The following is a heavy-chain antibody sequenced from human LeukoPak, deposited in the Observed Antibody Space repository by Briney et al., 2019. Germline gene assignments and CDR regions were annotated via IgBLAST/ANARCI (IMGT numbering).Heavy chain of an antibody. Sequence: GRSLRLSCTASGFTFGDYAMSWVRQAPGKGLEWVGFIRSKAYGGTTEYAASVKGRFTISRDDSKSTAYLQMNSLKTEDTAVYYCTRSSPIAAAGFNWGQGTLVTVSS. D-gene: IGHD6-13*01. CDR2: IRSKAYGGTT. CDR3: TRSSPIAAAGFN. V-gene: IGHV3-49*04. CDR1: GFTFGDYA. J-gene: IGHJ4*02.